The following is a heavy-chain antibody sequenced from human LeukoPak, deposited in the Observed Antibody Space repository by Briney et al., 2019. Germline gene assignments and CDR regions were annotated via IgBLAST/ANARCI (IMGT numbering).Heavy chain of an antibody. CDR3: ATEDPSGLDVLLN. CDR1: GYLLRESS. Sequence: ASVKVSCKISGYLLRESSMHWVRQAPGKGLEWMGGFDAENGDIIYAQKLQGRVTMTEDISTDTAYMELSDLRSDDTAVYYCATEDPSGLDVLLNWGRGTMVTVSS. V-gene: IGHV1-24*01. J-gene: IGHJ3*01. CDR2: FDAENGDI. D-gene: IGHD6-19*01.